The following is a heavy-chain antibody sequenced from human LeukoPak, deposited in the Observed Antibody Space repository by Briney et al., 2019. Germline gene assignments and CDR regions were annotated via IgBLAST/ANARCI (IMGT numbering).Heavy chain of an antibody. D-gene: IGHD6-6*01. CDR3: ARDRSSFFFDY. CDR2: IYSGGST. V-gene: IGHV3-53*01. Sequence: GGSLRLSCTASGFTFGDYAMSWVRQAPGKGLEWVSVIYSGGSTYYADSVKGRFTISRDNSKNTLYLQMNSLRAEDTAVYYCARDRSSFFFDYWGQGTLITVSS. J-gene: IGHJ4*02. CDR1: GFTFGDYA.